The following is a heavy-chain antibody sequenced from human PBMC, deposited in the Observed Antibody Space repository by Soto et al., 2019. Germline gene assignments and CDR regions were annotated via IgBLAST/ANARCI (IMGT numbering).Heavy chain of an antibody. D-gene: IGHD6-13*01. Sequence: QVPLMQSGAEVRKPGASVKVSCKVSGNTLTELSMHWVRQAPGKGPAWMGGFEPEAGETIYAQKFQVRVTMTEDTSTDTAYMELSSLRSEDTAVYYCATGLYSRTWYPPFDYWGQGTLVTVSS. CDR3: ATGLYSRTWYPPFDY. J-gene: IGHJ4*02. CDR1: GNTLTELS. V-gene: IGHV1-24*01. CDR2: FEPEAGET.